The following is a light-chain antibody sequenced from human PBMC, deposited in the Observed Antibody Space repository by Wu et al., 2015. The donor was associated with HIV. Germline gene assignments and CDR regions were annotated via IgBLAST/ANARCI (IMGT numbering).Light chain of an antibody. Sequence: EIVMTQSPATLSVSPGERATLSCRASQSVSSNLAWYQQKPGQAPRLLIYGASTRATGIPATFSGSGSGTDFTLTINRVEPEDFAMYYCQQYATSITFGQGTRLEIK. V-gene: IGKV3-15*01. CDR3: QQYATSIT. CDR2: GAS. CDR1: QSVSSN. J-gene: IGKJ5*01.